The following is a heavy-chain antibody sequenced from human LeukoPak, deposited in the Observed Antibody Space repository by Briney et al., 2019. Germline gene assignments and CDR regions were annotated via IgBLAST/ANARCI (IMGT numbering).Heavy chain of an antibody. CDR1: GFTFSDYF. CDR3: ARNIAVSGLIDS. V-gene: IGHV3-11*01. D-gene: IGHD6-19*01. CDR2: ISTSGGER. J-gene: IGHJ4*02. Sequence: GGSLRLSCEASGFTFSDYFMSWIRQAPGRGPEWVSYISTSGGERYYVDSLKGRFTISRDNARNTLYLHMNGLGAEDTAVYFCARNIAVSGLIDSWGRGTLVTVSS.